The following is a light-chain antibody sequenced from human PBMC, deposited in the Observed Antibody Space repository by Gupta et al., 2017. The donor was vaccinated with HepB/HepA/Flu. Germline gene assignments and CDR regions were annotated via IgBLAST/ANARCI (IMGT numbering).Light chain of an antibody. CDR3: VLYMGSGIWV. V-gene: IGLV8-61*01. Sequence: QTEVPPALSSSVSPGGTVTLRCSLSFGSVSTSYYRSWYQQTPGQAPRTLIYSTNIRSSGVPDRFSGSILGNKAALSITGAQADDESDYYCVLYMGSGIWVFGGGTKLTVL. J-gene: IGLJ3*02. CDR2: STN. CDR1: FGSVSTSYY.